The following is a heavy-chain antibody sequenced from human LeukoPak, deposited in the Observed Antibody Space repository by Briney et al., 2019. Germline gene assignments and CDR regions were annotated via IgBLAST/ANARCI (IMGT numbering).Heavy chain of an antibody. Sequence: GGSLRLSCAASGFAFSRPGIPWVRQAPGKGLEWVAFIPYDGNNKFYADSVKGRFTISRDNSKDTLYLQMNSQRAEDTSVYYCAKGVGGSANYYYMDVWGKGTTVTVSS. D-gene: IGHD3-10*01. V-gene: IGHV3-30*02. J-gene: IGHJ6*03. CDR2: IPYDGNNK. CDR3: AKGVGGSANYYYMDV. CDR1: GFAFSRPG.